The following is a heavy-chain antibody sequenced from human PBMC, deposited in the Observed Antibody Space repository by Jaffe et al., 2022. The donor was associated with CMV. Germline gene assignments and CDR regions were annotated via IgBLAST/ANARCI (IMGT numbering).Heavy chain of an antibody. J-gene: IGHJ5*02. CDR2: ISSSSNYI. V-gene: IGHV3-21*01. CDR1: GFTFSSYS. D-gene: IGHD2-2*01. Sequence: EVQLVESGGGLVKPGGSLRLSCAASGFTFSSYSMNWVRQAPGKGLEWVSSISSSSNYIYYADSLKGRFTISRDNAKNSLYLQMNSLRAEDTAVYYCARGPLYQPLLSDWFDPWGQGTLVTVSS. CDR3: ARGPLYQPLLSDWFDP.